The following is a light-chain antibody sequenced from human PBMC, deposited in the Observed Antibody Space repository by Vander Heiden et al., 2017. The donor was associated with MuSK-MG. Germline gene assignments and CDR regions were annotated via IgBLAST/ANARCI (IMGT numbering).Light chain of an antibody. J-gene: IGLJ1*01. CDR3: CSYAGSSTPYV. V-gene: IGLV2-23*01. Sequence: QSALTPPASGSGSPGQSITISCTGTNTDVGSYNLSSWYQPPPGKPPKLMIYDGSKRPSGVSNRFSGSKSGNTASLTISGLQAEDEADYYCCSYAGSSTPYVFGTGSKVIVL. CDR2: DGS. CDR1: NTDVGSYNL.